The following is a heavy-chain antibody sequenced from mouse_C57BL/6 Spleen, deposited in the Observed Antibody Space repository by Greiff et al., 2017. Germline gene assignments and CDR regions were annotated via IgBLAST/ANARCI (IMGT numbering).Heavy chain of an antibody. CDR2: IYWDDDK. V-gene: IGHV8-12*01. CDR3: ARRARSTTLPWYFDV. D-gene: IGHD1-1*01. CDR1: GFSLSTSGMG. Sequence: QVTLKESGPGILQSSQTLSLTCSFSGFSLSTSGMGVSWIRQPSGKGLEWLAHIYWDDDKRYNPSLKSRLTISKDTSRNQVFLKITSVDTADTATYYCARRARSTTLPWYFDVWGTGTPVTVSS. J-gene: IGHJ1*03.